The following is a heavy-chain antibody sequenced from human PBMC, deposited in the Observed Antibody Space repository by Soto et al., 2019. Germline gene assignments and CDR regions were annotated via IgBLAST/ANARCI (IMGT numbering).Heavy chain of an antibody. CDR1: GYTFTSYA. V-gene: IGHV1-3*01. CDR3: VRGSGITGFYP. CDR2: INAGNGNT. D-gene: IGHD3-10*01. Sequence: ASVKVSCKASGYTFTSYAMHWVRQAPGQRLEWMGWINAGNGNTKYSQKFQGRVTITRDTSASTAYMELSSLRSEDTAVYYCVRGSGITGFYPWGQGNLLTVSS. J-gene: IGHJ5*02.